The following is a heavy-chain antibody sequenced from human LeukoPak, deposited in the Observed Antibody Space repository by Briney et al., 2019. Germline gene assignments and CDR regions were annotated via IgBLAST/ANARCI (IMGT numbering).Heavy chain of an antibody. D-gene: IGHD3-22*01. J-gene: IGHJ4*02. V-gene: IGHV5-51*01. Sequence: GESLKISRKGSGYRFTSYWIGWVRQMPGKGLEWMGIIYPGDSETRYSPSFQGQVTISADKSISTAYLQWSSLKASDTAMYYCAGPHYDSSGYYYRYWGQGTLVTVSS. CDR1: GYRFTSYW. CDR2: IYPGDSET. CDR3: AGPHYDSSGYYYRY.